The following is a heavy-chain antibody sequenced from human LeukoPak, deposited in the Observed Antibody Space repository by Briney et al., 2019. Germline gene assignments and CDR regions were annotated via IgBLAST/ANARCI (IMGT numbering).Heavy chain of an antibody. CDR2: INARGGT. CDR3: ARGQVPAARGHNWFDP. J-gene: IGHJ5*02. CDR1: GWSFNDFY. D-gene: IGHD2-2*01. V-gene: IGHV4-34*01. Sequence: SETLSLTCAVYGWSFNDFYWNWIRQPPGKGLEWIGEINARGGTNYNPSLKSRVTISVDTSKNQFSLSLSSMSASDTAVYYCARGQVPAARGHNWFDPWGQGTLVTVSP.